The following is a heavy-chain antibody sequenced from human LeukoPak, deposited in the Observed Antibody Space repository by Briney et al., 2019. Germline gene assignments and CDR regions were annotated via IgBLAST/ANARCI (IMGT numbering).Heavy chain of an antibody. J-gene: IGHJ6*03. V-gene: IGHV4-59*01. CDR2: IYYSGST. CDR3: ARTYDPYYYYYMDV. Sequence: SETLSLTSTVSGGSISSYYWSWIRQPPGKGLGWIGYIYYSGSTNYNLSLKSRATISVDTSKNQFSLKLSSVTAADTAVYYCARTYDPYYYYYMDVWGKGTTVTVSS. D-gene: IGHD3-3*01. CDR1: GGSISSYY.